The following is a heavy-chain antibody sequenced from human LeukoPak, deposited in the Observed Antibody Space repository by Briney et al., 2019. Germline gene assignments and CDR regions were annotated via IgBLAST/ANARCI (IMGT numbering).Heavy chain of an antibody. CDR1: GGSISSYY. Sequence: TSETLSLTCTVSGGSISSYYWSWIRQPPGKGLEWIGYIYYSGSTNYNPSLKSRVTISVDTSKNQFSLKLSSVTAADTAVYYCARERCSGGSCEPHYWGQGTLVTVSS. D-gene: IGHD2-15*01. CDR3: ARERCSGGSCEPHY. J-gene: IGHJ4*02. V-gene: IGHV4-59*01. CDR2: IYYSGST.